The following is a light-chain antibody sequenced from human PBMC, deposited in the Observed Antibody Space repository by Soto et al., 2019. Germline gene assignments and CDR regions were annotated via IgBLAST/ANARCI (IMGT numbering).Light chain of an antibody. Sequence: DIQMTQSPSSVCAFVGESVTITCHASQRISAFLNWYHQKPGKAPKILIYSASYLQSGVPSNFSGSGSGTDFTLSIVTLQPEDSGTYFCQQSYRLPLTFGGGTKVDIK. J-gene: IGKJ4*01. CDR1: QRISAF. V-gene: IGKV1-39*01. CDR3: QQSYRLPLT. CDR2: SAS.